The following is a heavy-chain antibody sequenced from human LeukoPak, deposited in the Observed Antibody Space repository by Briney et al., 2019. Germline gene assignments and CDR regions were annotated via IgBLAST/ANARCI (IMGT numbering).Heavy chain of an antibody. D-gene: IGHD1-26*01. J-gene: IGHJ4*02. CDR1: GFTFSSYS. Sequence: GGSLRLSCAASGFTFSSYSMNWVRQAPGKGLEWVPSISSSSSYIYYADSVKGRFTISRDNAKNSLYLQMNSLRAEDTAVYYCARDLLGWELHYFDYWGQGTLVTVSS. CDR2: ISSSSSYI. CDR3: ARDLLGWELHYFDY. V-gene: IGHV3-21*01.